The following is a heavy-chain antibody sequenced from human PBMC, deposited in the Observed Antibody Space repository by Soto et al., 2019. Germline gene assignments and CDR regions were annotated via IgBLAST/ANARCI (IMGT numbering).Heavy chain of an antibody. CDR3: AKRGATVTSSDYYYLDV. D-gene: IGHD4-17*01. CDR2: ISGGGGTT. Sequence: EVQLVESGGGLVQPGGSLRLSCVASGFTFSSYSMNWVRQAPGGGLEWVSYISGGGGTTYYADSVKGRFRISRDNAQNSLYLQMNSLRVEDTAVYYCAKRGATVTSSDYYYLDVWGKGTTVTVSS. CDR1: GFTFSSYS. V-gene: IGHV3-48*01. J-gene: IGHJ6*03.